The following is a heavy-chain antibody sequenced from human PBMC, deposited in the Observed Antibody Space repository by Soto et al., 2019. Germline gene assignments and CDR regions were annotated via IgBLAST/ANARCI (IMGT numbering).Heavy chain of an antibody. J-gene: IGHJ4*02. Sequence: QVQLVESGGGVVQPGRSLRLSCAASGFTFSSYAMHWVRQAPGKGLEWVAVISYDGSNKYYADSVKGRFTISRDNSKNTLNLQMNSLRAEDTAVYYCARSSSGYYGNLGYDYWGQGTLVTVSS. D-gene: IGHD3-22*01. CDR3: ARSSSGYYGNLGYDY. V-gene: IGHV3-30-3*01. CDR1: GFTFSSYA. CDR2: ISYDGSNK.